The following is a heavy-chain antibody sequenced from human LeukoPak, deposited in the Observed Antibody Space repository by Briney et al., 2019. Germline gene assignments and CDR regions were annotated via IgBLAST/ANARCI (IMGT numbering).Heavy chain of an antibody. V-gene: IGHV4-61*01. Sequence: SETLSLTCTVSGYSISSGYYWSWIRQPPGKGLEWIGYIYYSGSTNYNPSLKSRVTISVDTSKNQFSLKLSSVTAADTAVYYCASLLYSSPFGYWGQGTLVTVSS. J-gene: IGHJ4*02. CDR2: IYYSGST. CDR3: ASLLYSSPFGY. D-gene: IGHD6-13*01. CDR1: GYSISSGYY.